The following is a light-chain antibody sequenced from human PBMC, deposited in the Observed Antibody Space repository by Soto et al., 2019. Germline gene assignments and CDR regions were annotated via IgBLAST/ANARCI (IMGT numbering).Light chain of an antibody. CDR1: SSDIGGYNS. Sequence: QSALTQPASVSGSPGQSITISCTGTSSDIGGYNSVSWYQQHPGNAPQLMIYDVAYRPSGISSRFSGSKSGNTASLTISGLQAEYEADYYCSSYTTSSTRVFGGGTKLTVL. CDR3: SSYTTSSTRV. J-gene: IGLJ2*01. V-gene: IGLV2-14*03. CDR2: DVA.